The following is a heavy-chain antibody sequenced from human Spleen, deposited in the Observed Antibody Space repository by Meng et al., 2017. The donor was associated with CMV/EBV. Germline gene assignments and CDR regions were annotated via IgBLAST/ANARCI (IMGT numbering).Heavy chain of an antibody. CDR1: GFTVSSNY. J-gene: IGHJ4*02. D-gene: IGHD3-16*02. V-gene: IGHV3-66*02. CDR3: ASGLFCYN. CDR2: IYGGGTT. Sequence: ETLSLTCAASGFTVSSNYMSWVRQSPGKGLEWVSVIYGGGTTYYADSVKGRFTISRDNSKSTLYLQMNSLRTEDTAVYYCASGLFCYNWGQGTLVTVSS.